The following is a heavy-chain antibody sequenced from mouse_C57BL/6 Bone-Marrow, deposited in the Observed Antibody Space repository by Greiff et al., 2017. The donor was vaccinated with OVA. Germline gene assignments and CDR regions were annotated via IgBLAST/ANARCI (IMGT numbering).Heavy chain of an antibody. D-gene: IGHD1-1*01. CDR3: ASPFTGDY. CDR1: GYAFSSSW. Sequence: QVQLQQSGPELMKPGASVKISCKASGYAFSSSWMNWVKQRPGKGLEWIGRIYPGDGDTNYNGKFKGKATLTADKSSSTAYMQLSSLTSEDSAVYFCASPFTGDYWGQGTSVTVSS. J-gene: IGHJ4*01. V-gene: IGHV1-82*01. CDR2: IYPGDGDT.